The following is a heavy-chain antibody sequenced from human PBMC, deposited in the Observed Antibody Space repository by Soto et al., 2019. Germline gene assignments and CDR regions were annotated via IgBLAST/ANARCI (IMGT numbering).Heavy chain of an antibody. CDR3: ARHGTSIITIFGVVTAFDY. CDR1: GGSISSSSYY. D-gene: IGHD3-3*01. Sequence: SETLSLTCTVSGGSISSSSYYWGWIRQPPGKGLEWIGSIYYSGSTYYNPSLKSRVTISVDTSKNQFSLKLSSVTAADTAVYYCARHGTSIITIFGVVTAFDYWGQGTLVTV. CDR2: IYYSGST. V-gene: IGHV4-39*01. J-gene: IGHJ4*02.